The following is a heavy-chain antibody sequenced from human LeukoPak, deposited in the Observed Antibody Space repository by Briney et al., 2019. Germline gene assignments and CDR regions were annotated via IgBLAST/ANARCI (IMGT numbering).Heavy chain of an antibody. CDR1: GGSISSSSYY. CDR3: AKLVSSIAALARYYYYMDV. CDR2: NYYSGST. Sequence: SETLSLTCTVSGGSISSSSYYWGWIRQPPGKGLEWIGSNYYSGSTYYNPSLKSRVTISVDTSKNQFSLKLSSVTAADTAVYYCAKLVSSIAALARYYYYMDVWGKGTTVTVSS. V-gene: IGHV4-39*01. J-gene: IGHJ6*03. D-gene: IGHD6-6*01.